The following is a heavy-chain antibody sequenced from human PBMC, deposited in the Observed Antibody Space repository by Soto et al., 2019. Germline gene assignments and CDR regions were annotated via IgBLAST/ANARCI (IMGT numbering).Heavy chain of an antibody. CDR2: ISGSGGST. D-gene: IGHD2-2*01. CDR1: GFTFSSYA. Sequence: GGSLRLSCAASGFTFSSYAMSWVRQAPGKGLERVSVISGSGGSTYYADSMKGRFTISRDNSKNTVFLQMNSLRAEDTAIYYCAKGGKYCSTTSCYAEYWGQGTLVTVSS. J-gene: IGHJ4*02. V-gene: IGHV3-23*01. CDR3: AKGGKYCSTTSCYAEY.